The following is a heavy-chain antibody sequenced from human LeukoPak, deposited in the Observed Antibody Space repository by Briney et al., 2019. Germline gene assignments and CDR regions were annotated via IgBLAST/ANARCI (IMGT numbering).Heavy chain of an antibody. Sequence: GRSLRLSCAASGFTFSSYGMHWVRQAPGKGLEWVALIWYDGSNKYYADSVKGRFTISRDNSKNTLYLQMNSLRAEDTAVYYCAQRGYSGYGYDYWGQGTLVTVSS. CDR3: AQRGYSGYGYDY. D-gene: IGHD5-12*01. V-gene: IGHV3-33*01. CDR2: IWYDGSNK. J-gene: IGHJ4*02. CDR1: GFTFSSYG.